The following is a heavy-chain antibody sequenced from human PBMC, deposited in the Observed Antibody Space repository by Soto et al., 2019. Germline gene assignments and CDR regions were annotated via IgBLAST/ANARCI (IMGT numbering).Heavy chain of an antibody. D-gene: IGHD2-21*02. CDR2: SSAAGRST. CDR1: GFTFSDSA. Sequence: GGSLRLSCTASGFTFSDSAVTWVRQAPGKGLEWVSISSAAGRSTYHADSVRGRFTISRDNSRNTLYLRMTRLRADDTAVYYCAKDQTDVTLFDYWGQGTLVT. CDR3: AKDQTDVTLFDY. V-gene: IGHV3-23*01. J-gene: IGHJ4*02.